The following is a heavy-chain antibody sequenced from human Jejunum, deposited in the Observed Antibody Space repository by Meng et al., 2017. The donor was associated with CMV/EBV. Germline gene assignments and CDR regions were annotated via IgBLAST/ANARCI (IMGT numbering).Heavy chain of an antibody. V-gene: IGHV3-7*04. Sequence: SLTISCAASGFNFKAYWTDWFRQAPGRGLEWVANIRYDGGERYYVNSVEGRFFIYRDNARNTLYLQMNSLRGDDSAIYYCTRALDYWGQGTPVTVSS. CDR3: TRALDY. CDR2: IRYDGGER. J-gene: IGHJ4*02. CDR1: GFNFKAYW.